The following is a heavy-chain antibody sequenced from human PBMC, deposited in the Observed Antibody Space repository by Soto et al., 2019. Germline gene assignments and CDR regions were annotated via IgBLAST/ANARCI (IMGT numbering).Heavy chain of an antibody. V-gene: IGHV4-31*03. J-gene: IGHJ4*02. Sequence: SETLSLTCTVSGGSISSGGYYWSWIRQHPGKGLEWIGYIYYSGSTYYNPSLKSRVTISVDTSKNKFSLKLSFVTAAGTAVYYCARARTGDVLLWFGEWVPKGGYFDYWGQGTLVTVSS. CDR1: GGSISSGGYY. D-gene: IGHD3-10*01. CDR3: ARARTGDVLLWFGEWVPKGGYFDY. CDR2: IYYSGST.